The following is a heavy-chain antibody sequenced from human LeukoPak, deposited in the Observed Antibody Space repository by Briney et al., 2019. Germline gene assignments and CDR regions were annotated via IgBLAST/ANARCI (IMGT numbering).Heavy chain of an antibody. J-gene: IGHJ3*02. CDR1: GFTFSSYS. V-gene: IGHV3-48*02. CDR2: ISSSSSSTI. Sequence: GGSLRLSCAASGFTFSSYSMNWVRQAPGKGLEWVSYISSSSSSTIYYADSVKGRFTISRDNAKNSLYLQMNSLRDEDTAVYYCARIQLSQGGAFDIWGQGTMVTVSS. CDR3: ARIQLSQGGAFDI. D-gene: IGHD5-18*01.